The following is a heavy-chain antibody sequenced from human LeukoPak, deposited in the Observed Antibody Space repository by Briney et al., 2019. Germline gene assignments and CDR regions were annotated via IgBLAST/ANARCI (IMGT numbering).Heavy chain of an antibody. CDR3: AKDRPVVVAPNQYSSSPTYYFDY. V-gene: IGHV3-23*01. CDR1: GFTFSSYA. CDR2: ISGSGGST. J-gene: IGHJ4*02. D-gene: IGHD6-6*01. Sequence: SGGSLRLSCAASGFTFSSYAMSWVRQAPGKGLEWVSAISGSGGSTYYADSVKGRFTISRDNSKNTLYLQMNSLRAEDTAVYYCAKDRPVVVAPNQYSSSPTYYFDYWGQGTLVTVSS.